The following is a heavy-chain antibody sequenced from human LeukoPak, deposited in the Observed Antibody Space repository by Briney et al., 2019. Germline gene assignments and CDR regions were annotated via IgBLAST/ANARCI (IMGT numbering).Heavy chain of an antibody. J-gene: IGHJ4*02. D-gene: IGHD2-2*01. Sequence: PSQTLSLTCTAPGGSISSGSYYWSWIRQPAGKGLEWIGRINPSGNSHYNPSLQSRVTMSVDTSTDQFSLRLSSVTAADTAVYYCARLNLPALKGAFDYWGQGTLVTVSS. CDR1: GGSISSGSYY. V-gene: IGHV4-61*02. CDR2: INPSGNS. CDR3: ARLNLPALKGAFDY.